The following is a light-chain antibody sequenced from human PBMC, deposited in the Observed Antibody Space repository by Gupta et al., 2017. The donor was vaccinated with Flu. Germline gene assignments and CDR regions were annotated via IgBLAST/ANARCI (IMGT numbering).Light chain of an antibody. V-gene: IGKV1-5*03. CDR1: QSISSW. Sequence: EIQLTQSPSTLSASVGDRVTITCRASQSISSWLAWYQQKPGKAPKLLIYNASSLESGVPSRFSGSGSGTEFTLTISSLQPDDLATYYCQQYESYPLTFGGGTKVEIK. CDR3: QQYESYPLT. J-gene: IGKJ4*02. CDR2: NAS.